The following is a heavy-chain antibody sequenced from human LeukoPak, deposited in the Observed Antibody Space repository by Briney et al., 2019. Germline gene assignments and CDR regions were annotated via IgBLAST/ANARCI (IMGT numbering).Heavy chain of an antibody. CDR3: ARVIGFDAFDI. CDR1: GYTFTSYD. Sequence: GASVKVSCKASGYTFTSYDINWVRQATGQGLEWMGWINPNSGGTNYAQKFQGRVTITRNTSISTAYMELSSLRSEDTAVYYCARVIGFDAFDIWGQGTMVTVSS. D-gene: IGHD6-25*01. CDR2: INPNSGGT. V-gene: IGHV1-8*01. J-gene: IGHJ3*02.